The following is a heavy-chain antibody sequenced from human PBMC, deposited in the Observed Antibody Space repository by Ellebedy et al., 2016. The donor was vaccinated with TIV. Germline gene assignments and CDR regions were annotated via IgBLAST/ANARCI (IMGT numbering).Heavy chain of an antibody. Sequence: GESLKISCAASGFTFDDYGMHWVRQAPGKGLEWVSSISSSSTYIYYADSVKGRFTISRDNAKNSLFLQMNSLRAEDTAVYYCARATSIGDYVYYWGQGTLVTVSS. D-gene: IGHD2/OR15-2a*01. V-gene: IGHV3-21*01. CDR3: ARATSIGDYVYY. J-gene: IGHJ4*02. CDR2: ISSSSTYI. CDR1: GFTFDDYG.